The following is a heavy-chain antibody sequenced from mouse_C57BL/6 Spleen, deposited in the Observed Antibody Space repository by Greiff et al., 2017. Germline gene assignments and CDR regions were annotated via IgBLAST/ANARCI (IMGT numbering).Heavy chain of an antibody. D-gene: IGHD1-1*01. CDR1: GYAFSSSW. CDR3: ARSVVARNYFDY. Sequence: QVQLQQSGPELVKPGASVKISCKASGYAFSSSWMNWVKQRPGKGLEWIGRIYPGDGDTNYNGKFKGKATLTADKSSSPAYMQLSSLTSEDSAVDFCARSVVARNYFDYWGQGTTLTVSS. V-gene: IGHV1-82*01. J-gene: IGHJ2*01. CDR2: IYPGDGDT.